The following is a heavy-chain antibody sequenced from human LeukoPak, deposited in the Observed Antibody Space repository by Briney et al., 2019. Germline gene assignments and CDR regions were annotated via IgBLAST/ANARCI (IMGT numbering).Heavy chain of an antibody. CDR3: ARGWELNARFFDY. J-gene: IGHJ4*02. CDR2: INPNNGGT. D-gene: IGHD1-26*01. V-gene: IGHV1-2*06. CDR1: SYTFTAYY. Sequence: ASVTVSCKASSYTFTAYYLHWVRQAPGQGLEWMGRINPNNGGTNYPQKFQGRVTMTRDTSINTAYMELSSLKSDDTAVYYCARGWELNARFFDYWGQGTLVTVSS.